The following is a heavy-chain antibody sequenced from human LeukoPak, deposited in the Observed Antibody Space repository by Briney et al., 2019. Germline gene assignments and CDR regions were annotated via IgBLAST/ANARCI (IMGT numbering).Heavy chain of an antibody. J-gene: IGHJ3*02. D-gene: IGHD6-13*01. CDR3: ARAGIAAAGGAFDI. Sequence: PSETLSLTCTVSGGSISSYYWSWIRQPPGKGLEWIGYIYYSGSTNYNPSLKSRVTISVDTSKNQFSLKLSSVTAADTAVYYCARAGIAAAGGAFDIWGQGTVVTVSS. V-gene: IGHV4-59*01. CDR1: GGSISSYY. CDR2: IYYSGST.